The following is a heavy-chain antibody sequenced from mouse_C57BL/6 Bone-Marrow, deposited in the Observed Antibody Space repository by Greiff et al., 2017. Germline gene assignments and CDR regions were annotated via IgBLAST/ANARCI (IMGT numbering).Heavy chain of an antibody. J-gene: IGHJ1*03. CDR1: GFTFSNYW. D-gene: IGHD1-1*01. V-gene: IGHV6-3*01. Sequence: EVNVVESGGGLVQPGGSMKLSCVASGFTFSNYWMNWVRQSPEKGLEWVAQIRLKSDNYATHYAESVKGRFTISRDDSKSSVYLQMNNLRAEDTGIYYCTEGHYITTVWGTGTTVTVSS. CDR3: TEGHYITTV. CDR2: IRLKSDNYAT.